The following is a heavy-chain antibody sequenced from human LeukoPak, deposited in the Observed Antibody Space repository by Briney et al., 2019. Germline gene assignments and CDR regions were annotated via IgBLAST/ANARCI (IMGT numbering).Heavy chain of an antibody. Sequence: GASVKVFCKASGGTFSSYAISWVRQAPGQGLEWMGGIIPIFGTANYAQKFQGRVTITADKSTSTAYMELSSLRSEDTAVYYCASSGYWGGYGGYYYYMDVWGKGTTVTVSS. J-gene: IGHJ6*03. V-gene: IGHV1-69*06. CDR1: GGTFSSYA. CDR2: IIPIFGTA. CDR3: ASSGYWGGYGGYYYYMDV. D-gene: IGHD4-23*01.